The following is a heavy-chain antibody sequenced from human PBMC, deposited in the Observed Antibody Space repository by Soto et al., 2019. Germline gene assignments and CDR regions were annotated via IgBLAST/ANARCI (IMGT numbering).Heavy chain of an antibody. CDR2: IYYSGIT. CDR3: ARESGGYDSSTRYGLDV. J-gene: IGHJ6*02. V-gene: IGHV4-31*03. CDR1: GGSISSVGHY. D-gene: IGHD6-25*01. Sequence: SDTLSLTCSVSGGSISSVGHYWTWIRQQPGKGLEWIGYIYYSGITDYNPSLKSRVTISVDRSKNQFSLNLSSVTAADTAIYYCARESGGYDSSTRYGLDVWGQGTTVTVSS.